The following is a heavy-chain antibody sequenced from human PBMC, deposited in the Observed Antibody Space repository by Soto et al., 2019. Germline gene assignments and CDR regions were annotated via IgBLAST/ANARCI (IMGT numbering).Heavy chain of an antibody. V-gene: IGHV3-23*01. J-gene: IGHJ4*02. CDR1: GITFSSYV. D-gene: IGHD3-16*01. CDR3: AKRRGEGFFDK. CDR2: ISGNGIDT. Sequence: EVQLLESGGGLLQPGGSLRVSCTASGITFSSYVMGWVRQAPGGGLEWVSGISGNGIDTYYADSVKGRFTISRDNSKNTLYLKINSLRVEETAVYSCAKRRGEGFFDKWGQGTLVTVSS.